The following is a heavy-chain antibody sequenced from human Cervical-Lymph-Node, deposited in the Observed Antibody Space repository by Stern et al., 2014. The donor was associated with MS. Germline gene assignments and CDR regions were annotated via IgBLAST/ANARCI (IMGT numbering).Heavy chain of an antibody. CDR2: FAPAGGET. D-gene: IGHD3-3*01. Sequence: QVQLVQSGAEVKKPGASVKVSCKVSGYTLTELSMHWVRQAPGKGLEWMGGFAPAGGETIYAQKFQGRVTMTEDTSTDTAYMELSSLRSEDTAVYYCATDRDDFRSGYSAPTKGYGLDVWGQGTTVTVTS. CDR1: GYTLTELS. J-gene: IGHJ6*02. V-gene: IGHV1-24*01. CDR3: ATDRDDFRSGYSAPTKGYGLDV.